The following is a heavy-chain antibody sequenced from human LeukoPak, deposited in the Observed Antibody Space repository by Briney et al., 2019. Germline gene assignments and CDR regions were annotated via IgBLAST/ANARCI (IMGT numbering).Heavy chain of an antibody. CDR1: GFTFSNYA. D-gene: IGHD5-12*01. J-gene: IGHJ4*02. CDR2: ISYDGSNK. Sequence: PGGSLRLSCAASGFTFSNYAMHGVRQAPGRGVEGVAIISYDGSNKYCADSVEGRFTISRDDSKTTLYLQMNSLRSEDTAVYYCARGGFGGYVIDYWGQGTLVIVSS. V-gene: IGHV3-30-3*01. CDR3: ARGGFGGYVIDY.